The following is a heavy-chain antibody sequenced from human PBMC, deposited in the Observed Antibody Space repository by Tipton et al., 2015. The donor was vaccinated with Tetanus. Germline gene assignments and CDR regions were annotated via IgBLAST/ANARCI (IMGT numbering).Heavy chain of an antibody. J-gene: IGHJ6*02. CDR3: ARVKGTYNHYGLDV. CDR1: GGSISSGDYS. CDR2: IYDSGST. Sequence: TLSLTCAVSGGSISSGDYSWSWIRQPPGKGLEWIGYIYDSGSTYYNPSHKSRVTISEDRSKNQISLRLRSVTAADTAVYYCARVKGTYNHYGLDVWGQGTTVTVAS. V-gene: IGHV4-30-2*01. D-gene: IGHD3-10*01.